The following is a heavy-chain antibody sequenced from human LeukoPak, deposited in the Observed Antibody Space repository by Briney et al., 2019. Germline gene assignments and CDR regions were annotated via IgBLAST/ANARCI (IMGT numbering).Heavy chain of an antibody. D-gene: IGHD4-17*01. Sequence: ASVKVSCKASGYIFTSYGISWVRQAPGQGLEWMGWISAYNGNTNYAQKLQGRVTMTTDTSTSTAYMELRSLRSDDTAVYYCASGTVTTPPYYYYYMDVWGKGTTVTVSS. CDR1: GYIFTSYG. CDR3: ASGTVTTPPYYYYYMDV. V-gene: IGHV1-18*01. CDR2: ISAYNGNT. J-gene: IGHJ6*03.